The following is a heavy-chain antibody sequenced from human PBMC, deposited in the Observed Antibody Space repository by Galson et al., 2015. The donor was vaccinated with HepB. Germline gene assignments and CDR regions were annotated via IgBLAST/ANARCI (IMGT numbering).Heavy chain of an antibody. CDR2: IWHDGSEK. V-gene: IGHV3-33*08. J-gene: IGHJ3*01. Sequence: SLRLSCATSGFHFSSYGMHWVRQAPGKGLEWVSLIWHDGSEKYYTESVKGRFTISRDNSREMVYLQMSNLRVDDTAIYYCARPPLVVDTAHDALEFWGRGTVVTVSS. CDR1: GFHFSSYG. CDR3: ARPPLVVDTAHDALEF. D-gene: IGHD2-21*02.